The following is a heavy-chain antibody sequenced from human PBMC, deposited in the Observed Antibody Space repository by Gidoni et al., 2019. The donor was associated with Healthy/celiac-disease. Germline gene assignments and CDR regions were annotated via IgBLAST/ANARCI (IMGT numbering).Heavy chain of an antibody. D-gene: IGHD1-7*01. Sequence: QVQLQESGPGLVKPSQTLSLTCTVSGGSISRGGYYWSWIRQHPGKGLELIGYIYYSWSTYYNPSLKSRVTISVDTSKNQFSLKLSSVTAADTAVYYCAREGTGTTGDYWGQGTLVTVSS. J-gene: IGHJ4*02. CDR1: GGSISRGGYY. CDR3: AREGTGTTGDY. V-gene: IGHV4-31*03. CDR2: IYYSWST.